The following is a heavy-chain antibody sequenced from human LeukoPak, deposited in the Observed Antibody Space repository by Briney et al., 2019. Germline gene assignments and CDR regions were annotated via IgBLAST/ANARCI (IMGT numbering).Heavy chain of an antibody. Sequence: GGSLRLSCAASGFTFSSYAMSWVRQAPGKGLEWVSAISGSGGSTYYADSVKGRSTISRDNSKNTLYLQMNSLRAEDTAVYYCAKARRSSYTGGFDYWGQGTLVTVSS. CDR3: AKARRSSYTGGFDY. CDR2: ISGSGGST. V-gene: IGHV3-23*01. CDR1: GFTFSSYA. J-gene: IGHJ4*02. D-gene: IGHD3-16*02.